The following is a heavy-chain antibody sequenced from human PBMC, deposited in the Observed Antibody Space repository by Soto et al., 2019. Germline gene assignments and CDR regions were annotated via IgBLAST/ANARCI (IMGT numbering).Heavy chain of an antibody. CDR3: ARDSYYYDISGYCPSDY. D-gene: IGHD3-22*01. J-gene: IGHJ4*02. Sequence: QVQLVQSGAEVKKPGASVKVSCKASGYTFTSYGISWVRQAPGQGLEWMGWISAYNGNTNYAQKLQGRVTMTTDTAKSTAYLELRSLRCVDTAVYYCARDSYYYDISGYCPSDYWGQGSLVTVSS. V-gene: IGHV1-18*04. CDR1: GYTFTSYG. CDR2: ISAYNGNT.